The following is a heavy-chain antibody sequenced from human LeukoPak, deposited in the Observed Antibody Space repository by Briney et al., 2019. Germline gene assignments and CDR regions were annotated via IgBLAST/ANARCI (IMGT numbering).Heavy chain of an antibody. D-gene: IGHD2-15*01. J-gene: IGHJ4*02. CDR3: AREDSTRLFDY. Sequence: ASVKVSCKASGYTFTSYDINWVRQATGQGLEWMGWMNPNSGNTGYAQKFRGRVTITRNTSISTAYMELSSLRSEDTAVYYCAREDSTRLFDYWGQGTLVTVSS. CDR2: MNPNSGNT. V-gene: IGHV1-8*03. CDR1: GYTFTSYD.